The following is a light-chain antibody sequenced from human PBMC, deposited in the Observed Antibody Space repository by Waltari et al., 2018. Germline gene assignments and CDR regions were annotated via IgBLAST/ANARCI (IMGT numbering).Light chain of an antibody. CDR2: STT. V-gene: IGLV1-44*01. CDR3: GAWDDGVKEWV. CDR1: IYNIGINT. J-gene: IGLJ3*02. Sequence: QSVLTQPPSASGTPGRRVTISCSGTIYNIGINTVNWYQQFPGSAPKLLFFSTTERASRVPDRFSASKSGTSASLAIKGLQAADEADYYCGAWDDGVKEWVFGGGSKLTVL.